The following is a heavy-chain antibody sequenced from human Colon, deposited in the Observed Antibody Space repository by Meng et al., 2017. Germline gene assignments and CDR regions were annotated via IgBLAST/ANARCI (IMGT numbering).Heavy chain of an antibody. CDR2: ISYDGSNK. J-gene: IGHJ4*02. CDR3: ATKAVAGIDDFDY. D-gene: IGHD6-19*01. CDR1: GFTISSYT. Sequence: VQLVEAGGGVVQPGRSRRLSCAASGFTISSYTMHWVRQAPGKGLEWVAVISYDGSNKYYADSVKGRFTISRDNSKNTLYLQMNSLRDEDTAVYYCATKAVAGIDDFDYWGQGTLVTVSS. V-gene: IGHV3-30*01.